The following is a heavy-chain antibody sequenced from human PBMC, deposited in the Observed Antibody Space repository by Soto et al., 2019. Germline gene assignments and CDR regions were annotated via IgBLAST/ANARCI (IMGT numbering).Heavy chain of an antibody. CDR2: IWYDGSNK. CDR3: AKDITPRGPRAFDY. CDR1: GFTFSSYG. V-gene: IGHV3-33*06. J-gene: IGHJ4*02. Sequence: QVQLVESGGGVVQPGRSLRLSCAASGFTFSSYGMHWVRQAPGKGLEWVAVIWYDGSNKYYADSVKGRFTISRDNSKNSLYLQMNSLRAEDTALYYCAKDITPRGPRAFDYWGQGTLVTVSS. D-gene: IGHD1-20*01.